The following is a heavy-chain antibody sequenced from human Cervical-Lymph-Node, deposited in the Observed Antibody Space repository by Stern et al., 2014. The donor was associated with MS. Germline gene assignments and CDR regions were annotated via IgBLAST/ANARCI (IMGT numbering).Heavy chain of an antibody. CDR2: ITNVGNP. J-gene: IGHJ4*02. V-gene: IGHV3-53*01. D-gene: IGHD1-1*01. CDR1: GFTVSSDY. CDR3: ARDTSSPERSDW. Sequence: EVQLVESGAAVIQPGGSLRLSCTASGFTVSSDYMTCVRQAPGKGLAWVSLITNVGNPFYTGSVKGRFTISRDDSKNTVYLHMTSLGAEDTAMYYCARDTSSPERSDWWGQGTLVTVSS.